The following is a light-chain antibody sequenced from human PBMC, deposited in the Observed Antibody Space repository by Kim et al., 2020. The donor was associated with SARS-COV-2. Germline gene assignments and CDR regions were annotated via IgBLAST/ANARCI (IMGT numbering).Light chain of an antibody. Sequence: DIQMTHSPSPLSASVGDRVTITCRASQSISSWLAWYQQKPGKVPKLLIYKASSLETGVPSRFSGSGSGTEFTLTISSLQPDDFATYYCQQYNSYPVTFGQGTKLEI. J-gene: IGKJ2*01. CDR2: KAS. CDR1: QSISSW. CDR3: QQYNSYPVT. V-gene: IGKV1-5*03.